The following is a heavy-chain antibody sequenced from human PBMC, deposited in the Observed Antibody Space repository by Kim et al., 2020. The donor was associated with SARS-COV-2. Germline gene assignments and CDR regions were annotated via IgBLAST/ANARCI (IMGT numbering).Heavy chain of an antibody. D-gene: IGHD3-10*01. Sequence: LKSRVTISVDTSKNQFSLKLSSVTAADTAVYYCARQEYGSGSYWMSWFDPWGQGTLVTVSS. V-gene: IGHV4-39*01. J-gene: IGHJ5*02. CDR3: ARQEYGSGSYWMSWFDP.